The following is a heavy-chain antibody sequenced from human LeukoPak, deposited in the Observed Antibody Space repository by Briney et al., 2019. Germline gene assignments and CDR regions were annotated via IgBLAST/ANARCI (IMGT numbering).Heavy chain of an antibody. Sequence: GGSLRLSCAASGFTFSGYWMHWVRQAPGKGLVWVSRVNTDGSTTTYADSVKGRFTISRDNAKNTLYLQMNSLRAEDTAVYYCARHRGYSYGSNYFDYWAREPWSPSPQ. CDR2: VNTDGSTT. J-gene: IGHJ4*02. D-gene: IGHD5-18*01. CDR1: GFTFSGYW. V-gene: IGHV3-74*01. CDR3: ARHRGYSYGSNYFDY.